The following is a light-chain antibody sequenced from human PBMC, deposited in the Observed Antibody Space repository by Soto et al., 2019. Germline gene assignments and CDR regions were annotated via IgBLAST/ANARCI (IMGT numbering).Light chain of an antibody. CDR3: SSYAGSNILYV. V-gene: IGLV2-14*01. Sequence: QSVLTQPASVSGSPGQSITISCTGTSSDIGGYKYVSWYQQYPGKAPKLIIYDVSNRPSGVSDRFSGSKSGNTASLTISGLQTEDEADYYCSSYAGSNILYVFGTGTKLTVL. CDR1: SSDIGGYKY. J-gene: IGLJ1*01. CDR2: DVS.